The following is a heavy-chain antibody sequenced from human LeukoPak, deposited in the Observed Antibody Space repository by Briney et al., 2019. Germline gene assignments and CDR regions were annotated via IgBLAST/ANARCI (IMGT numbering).Heavy chain of an antibody. CDR1: GFTFSSYA. V-gene: IGHV3-23*01. CDR2: ISDSGGST. D-gene: IGHD3-22*01. J-gene: IGHJ5*02. CDR3: TKLHASAYYYNWFDP. Sequence: GGSLRLSCAASGFTFSSYAMSWVRQAPGKGLEWVSIISDSGGSTYYADSVKGRFTISRDNSKNTLYLQMNSLRAEDTAVYYCTKLHASAYYYNWFDPWGQGTLVTVSS.